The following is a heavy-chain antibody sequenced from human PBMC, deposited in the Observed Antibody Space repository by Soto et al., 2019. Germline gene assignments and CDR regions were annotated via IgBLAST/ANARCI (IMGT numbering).Heavy chain of an antibody. Sequence: QVQLVQSGAEVKKPGSSVKVSCKASGGTFSSYAISWVRQAPGQGLEWMGGIIPIFGTANYAQKFQGRVTINADESTSTAYRELSSLRSEDTAVYYCARTHVGVVVAATFGMDVWGQGTTVTVSS. J-gene: IGHJ6*02. V-gene: IGHV1-69*01. CDR2: IIPIFGTA. CDR1: GGTFSSYA. CDR3: ARTHVGVVVAATFGMDV. D-gene: IGHD2-15*01.